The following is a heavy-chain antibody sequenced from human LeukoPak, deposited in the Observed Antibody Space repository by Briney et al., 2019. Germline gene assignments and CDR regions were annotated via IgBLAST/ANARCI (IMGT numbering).Heavy chain of an antibody. J-gene: IGHJ4*02. Sequence: SETLSLTCTVSGGSISSYYWSWIRQPPGKGLEWIGYIYYSGSTNYNPSLKSRVTISVDTSKNQFSLKLSSVTAADTAVYYCARDPPSPRIQAVSGTNYFDYWGQGTLVSVSS. CDR2: IYYSGST. D-gene: IGHD6-19*01. CDR1: GGSISSYY. CDR3: ARDPPSPRIQAVSGTNYFDY. V-gene: IGHV4-59*12.